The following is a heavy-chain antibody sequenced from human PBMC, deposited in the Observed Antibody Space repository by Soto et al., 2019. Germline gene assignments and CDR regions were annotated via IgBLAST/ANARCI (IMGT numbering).Heavy chain of an antibody. CDR3: ARGGHVVVVTAALDY. CDR2: VNPSGGHA. J-gene: IGHJ4*02. D-gene: IGHD2-21*02. CDR1: GDTFTDYY. Sequence: QVQLMQSGAEVKKPGASVKVSCKASGDTFTDYYIHWVRQAPGQGLEWMGTVNPSGGHATYAQQFLGRVTMTWDTSTSTLYMELTSLTSDDTAVYYCARGGHVVVVTAALDYWGQGTLVTVSS. V-gene: IGHV1-46*01.